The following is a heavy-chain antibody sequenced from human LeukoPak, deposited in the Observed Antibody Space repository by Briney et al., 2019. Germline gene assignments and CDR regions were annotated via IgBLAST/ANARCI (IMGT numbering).Heavy chain of an antibody. J-gene: IGHJ4*02. V-gene: IGHV3-30*04. CDR1: GFTFSSYA. D-gene: IGHD2-2*01. Sequence: AGGSLRLSCAASGFTFSSYAMHWVRQAPGKGLEWVAVISYDGSNKYYADSVKGRFTISRDNSKNTLYLQMNSLRAEDTAVYYCARDTLWGIPSWTFDYWGQGTLVTVSS. CDR3: ARDTLWGIPSWTFDY. CDR2: ISYDGSNK.